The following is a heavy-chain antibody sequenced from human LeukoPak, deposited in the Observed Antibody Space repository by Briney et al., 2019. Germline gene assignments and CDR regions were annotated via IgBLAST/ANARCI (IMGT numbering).Heavy chain of an antibody. CDR2: INPSGGST. CDR1: GYTFTSYY. J-gene: IGHJ5*02. CDR3: ARDRGDIVVVPAAIGALNWFDP. V-gene: IGHV1-46*03. Sequence: ASVKVSCKASGYTFTSYYMHWVRQAPGQGLEWMGIINPSGGSTSYAQKFQGRVTITRDTSTSTVYMELSSLRSEDTAVYYCARDRGDIVVVPAAIGALNWFDPWGQGTLVTVSS. D-gene: IGHD2-2*01.